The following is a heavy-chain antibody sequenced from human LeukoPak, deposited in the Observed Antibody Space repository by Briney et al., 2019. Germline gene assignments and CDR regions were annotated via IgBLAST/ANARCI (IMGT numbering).Heavy chain of an antibody. CDR1: GGSISSGDYY. CDR3: ARAASNYVDH. J-gene: IGHJ5*02. CDR2: IYYSGST. V-gene: IGHV4-30-4*01. D-gene: IGHD4-11*01. Sequence: SETLSLTCTVSGGSISSGDYYWSRIRQPPGKGLEWIGYIYYSGSTYYNPSLKSRVTISVDTSKNQFSLKLSPVTAADTAVYYCARAASNYVDHWGQGTLVTVSS.